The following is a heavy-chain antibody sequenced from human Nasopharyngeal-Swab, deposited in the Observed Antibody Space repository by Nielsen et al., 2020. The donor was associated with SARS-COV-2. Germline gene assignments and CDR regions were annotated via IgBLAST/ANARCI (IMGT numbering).Heavy chain of an antibody. CDR2: VFSIGST. J-gene: IGHJ4*02. Sequence: GSLRLSCTVSGGPVSTYYWSWIPQPPGKGLEWIGYVFSIGSTNYNPSLKSRVTISVDTSKKQFSLKLRSVTAADTAVYYCARHGNYYQSSGYYFFDYWGQGTLVAVSS. CDR1: GGPVSTYY. V-gene: IGHV4-59*08. D-gene: IGHD3-22*01. CDR3: ARHGNYYQSSGYYFFDY.